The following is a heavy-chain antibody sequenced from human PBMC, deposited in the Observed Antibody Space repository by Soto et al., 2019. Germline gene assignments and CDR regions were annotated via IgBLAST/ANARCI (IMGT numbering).Heavy chain of an antibody. Sequence: PGGSLRLSCAASGFDFSRYAMHWVRQAPGKGLEWMAVIAFDGSGESYSDSVKGRFTISRDNAIDILYLQMSSLRTEDTAIYYCARGWNNPGYLDSWGLGTLVTVSS. J-gene: IGHJ4*02. CDR2: IAFDGSGE. V-gene: IGHV3-30*04. CDR1: GFDFSRYA. D-gene: IGHD1-1*01. CDR3: ARGWNNPGYLDS.